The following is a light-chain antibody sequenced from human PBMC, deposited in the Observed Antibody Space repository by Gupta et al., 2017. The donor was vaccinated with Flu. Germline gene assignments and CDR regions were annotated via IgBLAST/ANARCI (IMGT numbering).Light chain of an antibody. Sequence: QSVLTQPPSVSAAPGQKVTISCSGSSSNIGNNYVSWYQQLPGTAPKLLIYDNDKRPSGIPDRFSGSKSGTSATLGITGLQTGDEADYYCGTWDSRLSAAVFGGGTQVTVL. J-gene: IGLJ7*01. CDR1: SSNIGNNY. V-gene: IGLV1-51*01. CDR2: DND. CDR3: GTWDSRLSAAV.